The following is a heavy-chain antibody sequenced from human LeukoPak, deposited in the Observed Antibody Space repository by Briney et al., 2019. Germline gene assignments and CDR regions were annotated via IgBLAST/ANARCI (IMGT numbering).Heavy chain of an antibody. CDR3: AGHISYGDYLAPFDY. V-gene: IGHV5-10-1*01. CDR1: GYSFTSYW. CDR2: IDPSDSYT. D-gene: IGHD4-17*01. J-gene: IGHJ4*02. Sequence: GESLQISCKGSGYSFTSYWISWVRQMPGKGLEWMGRIDPSDSYTNYSPSFQGHVTISADKSISTAYLQWSSLKASDTAMYYCAGHISYGDYLAPFDYWGQGTLVTVSS.